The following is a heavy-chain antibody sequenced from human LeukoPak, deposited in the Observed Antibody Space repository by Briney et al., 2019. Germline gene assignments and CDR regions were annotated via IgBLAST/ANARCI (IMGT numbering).Heavy chain of an antibody. D-gene: IGHD4/OR15-4a*01. Sequence: SGGSLRLSCAASGFTFSRYWMSWVRQAPGKGLEWVSFIFSSTHYSDSVKGRFTISRDNSKNTLYLQMNSLRAEDTAVYYCARRAGAYSHPYDYWGQGTLVTVSS. CDR1: GFTFSRYW. CDR3: ARRAGAYSHPYDY. V-gene: IGHV3-53*01. CDR2: IFSST. J-gene: IGHJ4*02.